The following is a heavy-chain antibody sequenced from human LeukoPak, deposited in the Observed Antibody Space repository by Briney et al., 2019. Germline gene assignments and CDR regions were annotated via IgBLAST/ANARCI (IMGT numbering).Heavy chain of an antibody. D-gene: IGHD3-22*01. CDR2: INHSGST. CDR3: ARVGPDSSGFSYAFDI. V-gene: IGHV4-34*01. CDR1: GGSFSGYY. Sequence: SETLSLTCAVYGGSFSGYYWSWIRQPPGKGLEWIGEINHSGSTNYNPSLKSRVTISVDTSKNQFSLKLSSVTAADTAVYYCARVGPDSSGFSYAFDIWGQGTMVTVSS. J-gene: IGHJ3*02.